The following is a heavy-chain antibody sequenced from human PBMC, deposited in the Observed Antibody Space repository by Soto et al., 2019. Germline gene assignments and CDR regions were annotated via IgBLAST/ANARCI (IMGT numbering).Heavy chain of an antibody. J-gene: IGHJ4*02. Sequence: GGSLRLSCVGSGFTFSTYSINWVRQAPGKGLEWVSSISSRSDIYYADSVKGRFTISRDNAKNSVSLQMNSLRAEDTAVYYCARVRLSDILTGYDYWGQGTLVTVYS. CDR2: ISSRSDI. D-gene: IGHD3-9*01. CDR1: GFTFSTYS. V-gene: IGHV3-21*01. CDR3: ARVRLSDILTGYDY.